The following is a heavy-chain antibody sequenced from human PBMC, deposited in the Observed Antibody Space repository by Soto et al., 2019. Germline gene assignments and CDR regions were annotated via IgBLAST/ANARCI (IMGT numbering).Heavy chain of an antibody. CDR3: ATDNSRDYGTPAGSSWFHP. V-gene: IGHV1-46*01. D-gene: IGHD4-17*01. J-gene: IGHJ5*02. CDR2: INPSGDSR. Sequence: ASVKVSCKASGFSFSDYFMHWVRQAPGQGLEWMGIINPSGDSRNYAQKFQGRVTITRDTSTSTVYMDLSSLRYEDTAVYYCATDNSRDYGTPAGSSWFHPWGQGTTVTVSS. CDR1: GFSFSDYF.